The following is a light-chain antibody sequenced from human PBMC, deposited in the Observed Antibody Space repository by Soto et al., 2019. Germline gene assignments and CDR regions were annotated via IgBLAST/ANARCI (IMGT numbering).Light chain of an antibody. J-gene: IGLJ1*01. V-gene: IGLV2-14*01. CDR2: DVS. CDR3: SSYTSSSPYV. CDR1: SSDVGGYNY. Sequence: QSVLTQPASVSGSPGQSITISCTGTSSDVGGYNYVSWYQQHPGKAPKLMIYDVSTRPSGVSSRFSGSKSGNTASLTISGLQAEDEADYYCSSYTSSSPYVFGTGTKLTVL.